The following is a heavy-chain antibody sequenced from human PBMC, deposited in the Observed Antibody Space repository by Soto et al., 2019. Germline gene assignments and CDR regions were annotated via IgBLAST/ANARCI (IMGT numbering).Heavy chain of an antibody. J-gene: IGHJ4*02. Sequence: QLVQSGAEVKRPGASVKVSCKTSGYTFNKYGVSWVRQAPGQGLEWMGWISGYNGKRTFAQNFQGRVTMTTDTSTTTAYMELGSLRSDDTAVYFCARDRYSDFWSVFRFDYWGQGTLVTVSS. D-gene: IGHD3-3*01. CDR3: ARDRYSDFWSVFRFDY. V-gene: IGHV1-18*01. CDR2: ISGYNGKR. CDR1: GYTFNKYG.